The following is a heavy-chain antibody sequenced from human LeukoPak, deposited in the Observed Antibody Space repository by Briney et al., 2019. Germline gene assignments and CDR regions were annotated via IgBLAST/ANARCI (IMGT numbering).Heavy chain of an antibody. Sequence: GGCLRLSCAAPGFHFGSHWMSWVRQAPGKGLEWVANIDQYGDEIYYVDSVRGRFTISRDNAKSSLYLQLNAVRPEDAAVYYCARGGRSSSGSGDYWGQGTLVTVSS. V-gene: IGHV3-7*01. CDR2: IDQYGDEI. CDR1: GFHFGSHW. D-gene: IGHD6-6*01. J-gene: IGHJ4*02. CDR3: ARGGRSSSGSGDY.